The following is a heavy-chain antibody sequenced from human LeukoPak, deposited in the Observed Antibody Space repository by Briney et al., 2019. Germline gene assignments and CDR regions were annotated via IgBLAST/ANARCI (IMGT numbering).Heavy chain of an antibody. J-gene: IGHJ4*02. D-gene: IGHD6-13*01. Sequence: SETLSLTCTVSGGSISDYYWTWIRQSPGTGLEWIGYMDYSGSTAYNPSLKSRVTISVDTSKNQFSLKLSSVTAADTAVYYCARDGRSRAAAGYFDYWGQGTLVTVSS. CDR2: MDYSGST. CDR1: GGSISDYY. V-gene: IGHV4-59*01. CDR3: ARDGRSRAAAGYFDY.